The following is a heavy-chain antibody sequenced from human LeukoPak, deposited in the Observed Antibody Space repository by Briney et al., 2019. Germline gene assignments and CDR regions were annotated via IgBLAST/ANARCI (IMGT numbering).Heavy chain of an antibody. V-gene: IGHV1-24*01. Sequence: ASVKVSCKVSGYTLTVLSMHWVRQAPGKGLEWMGGFDPEDGETIYAQKFQGRVTMTEDTSTDTAYMELSSLRSEDTAVYYCATSGVVGATYDYWGQGTLVTVSS. CDR2: FDPEDGET. CDR3: ATSGVVGATYDY. D-gene: IGHD1-26*01. J-gene: IGHJ4*02. CDR1: GYTLTVLS.